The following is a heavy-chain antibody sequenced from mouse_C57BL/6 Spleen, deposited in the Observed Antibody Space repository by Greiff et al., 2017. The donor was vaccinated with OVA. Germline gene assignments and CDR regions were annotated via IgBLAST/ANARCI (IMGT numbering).Heavy chain of an antibody. V-gene: IGHV1-80*01. CDR2: IYPGDGDT. CDR1: GYAFSSYW. Sequence: LVESGAELVKPGASVKISCKASGYAFSSYWMNWVKQRPGKGLEWIGQIYPGDGDTNYNGKFKGKATLTADKSSSTAYMQLSSLTSEDSAVYFCARADYYGSSLYYFDYWGQGTTLTVSS. D-gene: IGHD1-1*01. J-gene: IGHJ2*01. CDR3: ARADYYGSSLYYFDY.